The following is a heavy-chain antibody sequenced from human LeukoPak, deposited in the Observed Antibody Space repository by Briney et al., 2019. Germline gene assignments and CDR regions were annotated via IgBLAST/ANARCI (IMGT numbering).Heavy chain of an antibody. CDR1: GGSISSGGYS. D-gene: IGHD2-2*01. Sequence: SETLSLTCAVSGGSISSGGYSWSWIRQPPGKGLEWIGYIYHSGSTYYNPSLKSRVTMSVDRSKNQFSLKLSSVTAADTAVYYCARVGGYCSSTSCSRRWFDPWGQGTLVTVSS. J-gene: IGHJ5*02. CDR2: IYHSGST. V-gene: IGHV4-30-2*01. CDR3: ARVGGYCSSTSCSRRWFDP.